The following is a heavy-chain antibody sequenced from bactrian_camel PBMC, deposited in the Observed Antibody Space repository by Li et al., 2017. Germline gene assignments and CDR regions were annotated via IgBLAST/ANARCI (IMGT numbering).Heavy chain of an antibody. J-gene: IGHJ4*01. CDR2: IIRGNGRT. D-gene: IGHD4*01. V-gene: IGHV3S40*01. CDR1: GFTFRNYG. CDR3: AAGSSDYNEYDGNCFVPTAKFGY. Sequence: VQLVESGGGLVQPGGSLRLSCTTSGFTFRNYGMSWVRQAPGKGLEWVSSIIRGNGRTDYADSVKGRFTISQDDANNTVYLEMNSPKPEDSAMYYCAAGSSDYNEYDGNCFVPTAKFGYWGQGTQVTVS.